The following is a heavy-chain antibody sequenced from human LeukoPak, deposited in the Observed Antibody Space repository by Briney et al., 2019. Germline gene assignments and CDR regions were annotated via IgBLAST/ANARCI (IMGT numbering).Heavy chain of an antibody. CDR3: ASCITMVRGVITAFDY. CDR2: IYPGDSDT. Sequence: GESLKISCKGSGYIFTSYWIGWVRQMPGKGLEWMGIIYPGDSDTRYSPSFQGQVTISADKSISTAYLQWSSLKASDTAMYYCASCITMVRGVITAFDYWGQGTLVTVSS. CDR1: GYIFTSYW. V-gene: IGHV5-51*01. D-gene: IGHD3-10*01. J-gene: IGHJ4*02.